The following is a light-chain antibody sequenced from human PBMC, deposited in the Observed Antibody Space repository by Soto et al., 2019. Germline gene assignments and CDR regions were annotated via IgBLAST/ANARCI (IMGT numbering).Light chain of an antibody. CDR1: ENVRTF. V-gene: IGKV3-11*01. J-gene: IGKJ2*01. CDR2: GAS. CDR3: QKYNSAPYT. Sequence: EVVLTQSPATLSLSPGERATLSCRASENVRTFVDWYQQKPGQAPRLLIYGASNRATGIPPRFSGSGSGTDFTLTISSLQPEDVATYYCQKYNSAPYTFGQGTKLEIK.